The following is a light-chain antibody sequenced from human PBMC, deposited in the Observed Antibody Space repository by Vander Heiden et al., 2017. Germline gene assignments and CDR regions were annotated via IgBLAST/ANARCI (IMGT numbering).Light chain of an antibody. Sequence: NFMLTQPHSVSESPGKTVTISCTRSSGSIASNYVQWYQQRPGSPPTTVIYEDNQRPSGVPDRFSGSIDSSSNSASLTISGLKTEDEADYYCQSYDSSNPNVVFGGGTKLTVL. J-gene: IGLJ2*01. V-gene: IGLV6-57*04. CDR1: SGSIASNY. CDR3: QSYDSSNPNVV. CDR2: EDN.